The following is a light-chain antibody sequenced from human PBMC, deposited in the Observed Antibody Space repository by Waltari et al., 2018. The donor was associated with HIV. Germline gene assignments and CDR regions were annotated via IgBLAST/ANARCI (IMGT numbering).Light chain of an antibody. CDR1: SSDGGGYHF. Sequence: QSALTQPPSASGSPGQSVTISCTGTSSDGGGYHFVSWYQQHPGKAPKLMIFEVSKRPSGVPDRFSGSKSANTASLTVSGLQAEDEADYYCSSYAGSNNLVFGGGTKLTVL. V-gene: IGLV2-8*01. CDR2: EVS. CDR3: SSYAGSNNLV. J-gene: IGLJ2*01.